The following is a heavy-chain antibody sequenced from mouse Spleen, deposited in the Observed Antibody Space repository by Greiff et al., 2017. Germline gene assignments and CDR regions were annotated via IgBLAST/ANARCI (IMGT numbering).Heavy chain of an antibody. Sequence: QVQLQESGAELVKPGASVKMSCKASGYTFTTYPIEWMKQNHGKSLEWIGIIHPYNDDTKYNEKFKGKATLTVEKSSSTVYMELSRLTSDDSAVYNCAIWDGEFAYWGQGTLVTVSA. CDR1: GYTFTTYP. CDR2: IHPYNDDT. CDR3: AIWDGEFAY. D-gene: IGHD4-1*01. V-gene: IGHV1-47*01. J-gene: IGHJ3*01.